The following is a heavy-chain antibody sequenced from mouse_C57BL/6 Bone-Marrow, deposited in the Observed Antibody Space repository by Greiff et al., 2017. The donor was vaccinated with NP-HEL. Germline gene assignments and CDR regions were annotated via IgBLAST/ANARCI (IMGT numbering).Heavy chain of an antibody. D-gene: IGHD5-1*01. CDR1: GYTFTSYW. CDR3: SREALTFYAMDY. CDR2: IDPYSGGT. J-gene: IGHJ4*01. Sequence: VQLQQPGAELVKPGASVKLSCKASGYTFTSYWMHWVKQRPGRGLEWIGRIDPYSGGTKYNEKFKSKATLTVDKSSSTAYMQLSSLTSEDSAVYCCSREALTFYAMDYGGQGTSVTVSA. V-gene: IGHV1-72*01.